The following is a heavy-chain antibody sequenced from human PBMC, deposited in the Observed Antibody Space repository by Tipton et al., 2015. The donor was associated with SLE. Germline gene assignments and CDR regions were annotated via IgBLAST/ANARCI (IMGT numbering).Heavy chain of an antibody. V-gene: IGHV3-48*04. CDR1: GFSFNNYG. Sequence: SLRLSCAASGFSFNNYGMHWVRQAPGKGLEWLSCISGSSRTINYADSVKGRFTISRDNAKNSLYLEMNSLRADDTALYYCAKDFSGGEALGGGGYYYYAMDVWGQGTTVTVSS. J-gene: IGHJ6*02. CDR2: ISGSSRTI. D-gene: IGHD3-16*01. CDR3: AKDFSGGEALGGGGYYYYAMDV.